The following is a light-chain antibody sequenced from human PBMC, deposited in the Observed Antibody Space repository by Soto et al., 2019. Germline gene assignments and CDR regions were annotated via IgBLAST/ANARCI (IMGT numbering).Light chain of an antibody. Sequence: AIQMTQSPSSLSASVGDRVTITCRASQGIGNDLGWYQQKPGKAPKLLIYAASNLQSGVPSRFSGSGSGIDFTLTISSLQPEDFATYYCLQDYNYPWTFGQGTKV. CDR3: LQDYNYPWT. CDR1: QGIGND. CDR2: AAS. V-gene: IGKV1-6*01. J-gene: IGKJ1*01.